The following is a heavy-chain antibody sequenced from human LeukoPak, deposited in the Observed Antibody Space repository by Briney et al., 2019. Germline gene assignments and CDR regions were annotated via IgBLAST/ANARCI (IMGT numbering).Heavy chain of an antibody. J-gene: IGHJ4*02. CDR2: INPNSGGT. CDR3: AASGWSKPYYFDY. V-gene: IGHV1-2*02. Sequence: ASVKVSCKASGYTFTGYCMHWVRQAPGQGLEWMGWINPNSGGTNYAQKFQDRVTMTTDTSTNTAYMELRSLRSDDTAVYYCAASGWSKPYYFDYWGQGTLVTVSS. CDR1: GYTFTGYC. D-gene: IGHD6-19*01.